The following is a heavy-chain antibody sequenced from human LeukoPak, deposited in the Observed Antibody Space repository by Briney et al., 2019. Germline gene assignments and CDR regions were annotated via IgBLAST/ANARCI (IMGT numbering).Heavy chain of an antibody. CDR1: GGTFSSYA. V-gene: IGHV1-69*13. Sequence: SVKVSCKASGGTFSSYAISWVRQAPGQGLEWMGGIIPIFGTANYAQKFQGRVTITADESTSTAYMELSSLRSEDTAVYYCARENSGPYYFDYWGQGTLVTVSS. CDR3: ARENSGPYYFDY. D-gene: IGHD2/OR15-2a*01. CDR2: IIPIFGTA. J-gene: IGHJ4*02.